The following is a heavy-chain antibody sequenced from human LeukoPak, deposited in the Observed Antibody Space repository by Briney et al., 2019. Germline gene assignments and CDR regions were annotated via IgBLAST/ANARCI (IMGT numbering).Heavy chain of an antibody. CDR2: IYYSGST. CDR3: ARGSSGYRLVDY. D-gene: IGHD3-9*01. Sequence: SETLSLTCTVSGGSISSYYWSWIRQPPGKGLEWIGCIYYSGSTNYNPSLKSRVTISVDTSKNQFSLKLSSVTAGDTAVYYCARGSSGYRLVDYWGQGTLVTVSS. V-gene: IGHV4-59*01. J-gene: IGHJ4*02. CDR1: GGSISSYY.